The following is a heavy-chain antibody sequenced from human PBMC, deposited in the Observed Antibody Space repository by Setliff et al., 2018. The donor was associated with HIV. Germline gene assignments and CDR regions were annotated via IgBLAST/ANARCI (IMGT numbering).Heavy chain of an antibody. J-gene: IGHJ4*02. Sequence: GASVKVSCKTSGYTFINYGFIWVRQAPGEGLEWMGWIGAIDGITNYALNLRERITLTTETSTSTAYMELRSLTSDDTAIYYCARAFRYGSGSPVDFWGQGTLVTVSS. V-gene: IGHV1-18*01. D-gene: IGHD3-10*01. CDR1: GYTFINYG. CDR3: ARAFRYGSGSPVDF. CDR2: IGAIDGIT.